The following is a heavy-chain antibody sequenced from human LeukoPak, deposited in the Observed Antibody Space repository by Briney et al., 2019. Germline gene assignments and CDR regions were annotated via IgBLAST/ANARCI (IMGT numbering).Heavy chain of an antibody. J-gene: IGHJ1*01. V-gene: IGHV3-33*01. D-gene: IGHD3-22*01. CDR3: ARGDYYDSSGYSQYFQH. Sequence: GGSLRLSCAASGFTFSSYGMHWVRQAPGKGPEWVAVIWYDGSNKYYADSVKGRFTISRDNSKNTLYLQMNSLRAEDTAVYYCARGDYYDSSGYSQYFQHWGQGTLVTVSS. CDR1: GFTFSSYG. CDR2: IWYDGSNK.